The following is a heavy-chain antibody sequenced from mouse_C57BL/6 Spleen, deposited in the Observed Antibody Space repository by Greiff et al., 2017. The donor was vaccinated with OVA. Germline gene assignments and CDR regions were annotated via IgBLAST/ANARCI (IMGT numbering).Heavy chain of an antibody. CDR1: GYTFTDYN. V-gene: IGHV1-18*01. CDR2: INPNNGGT. CDR3: ARRETVVDYYAMDD. Sequence: EVQLQQSGPELVKPGASVKIPCKASGYTFTDYNMDWVKQSHGKSLEWIGDINPNNGGTIYNQKFKGKATLTVDKSSSTAYMELRSLTSEDTAVYYCARRETVVDYYAMDDWGQGTSVTVSS. J-gene: IGHJ4*01. D-gene: IGHD1-1*01.